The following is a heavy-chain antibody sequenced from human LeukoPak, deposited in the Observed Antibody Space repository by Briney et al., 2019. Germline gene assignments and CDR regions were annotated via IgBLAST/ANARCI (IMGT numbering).Heavy chain of an antibody. CDR3: AKFVGATSVTDDALDI. V-gene: IGHV3-23*01. D-gene: IGHD1-26*01. J-gene: IGHJ3*02. Sequence: GGSLRLSCAASGFTFNSYAMSWVRQAPGKGLEWVSTITGSGGSGGSTYYADAVRGRFTISRDNSNNTLYLQMDSLRAEDTAVYYCAKFVGATSVTDDALDIWGQGTMVTVSS. CDR2: ITGSGGSGGST. CDR1: GFTFNSYA.